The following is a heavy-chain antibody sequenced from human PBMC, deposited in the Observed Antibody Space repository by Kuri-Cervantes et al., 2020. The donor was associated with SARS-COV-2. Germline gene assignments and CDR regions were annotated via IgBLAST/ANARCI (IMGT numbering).Heavy chain of an antibody. CDR3: ARGKAHNIYGGNALDY. D-gene: IGHD4-23*01. J-gene: IGHJ4*02. CDR2: ISSDSSYI. V-gene: IGHV3-21*01. Sequence: GGSLRLSCAASGFTFSSYSMNWVRQAPGKGLEWVSSISSDSSYIYYADSLEGRFTISREKAKNSLYLQMNSLRVEDTAVYYCARGKAHNIYGGNALDYWGQGILVTVSS. CDR1: GFTFSSYS.